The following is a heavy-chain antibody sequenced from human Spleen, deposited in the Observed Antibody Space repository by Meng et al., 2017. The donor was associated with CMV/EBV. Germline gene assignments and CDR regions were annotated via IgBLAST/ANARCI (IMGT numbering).Heavy chain of an antibody. CDR3: ARSYSDYDSTDYYFNY. V-gene: IGHV3-74*01. CDR2: INSDGSIT. CDR1: GFTFRSHW. D-gene: IGHD5-12*01. Sequence: GFTFRSHWMPWVRQAPGKGLVWVSRINSDGSITNYAGSVKGRFTISRDNAKNTLYLQMNSLRAEDTAVYYCARSYSDYDSTDYYFNYWGQGTLVTSPQ. J-gene: IGHJ4*02.